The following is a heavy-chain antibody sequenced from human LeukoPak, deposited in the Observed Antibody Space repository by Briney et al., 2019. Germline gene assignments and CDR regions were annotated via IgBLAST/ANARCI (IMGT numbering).Heavy chain of an antibody. CDR3: AKGEKDFWSGYSIPDFDY. V-gene: IGHV3-30*02. CDR1: GFTFSSYG. CDR2: IRYDGSNK. Sequence: GGSLRLSCAASGFTFSSYGMPWVRQAPGKGLEWVAFIRYDGSNKYYADSVKGRFTISRDNSKNTLYLQMNSLRAEDTAVYYCAKGEKDFWSGYSIPDFDYWGQGTLVTVSS. J-gene: IGHJ4*02. D-gene: IGHD3-3*01.